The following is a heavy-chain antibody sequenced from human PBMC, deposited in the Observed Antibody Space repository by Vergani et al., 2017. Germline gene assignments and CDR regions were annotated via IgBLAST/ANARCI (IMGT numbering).Heavy chain of an antibody. V-gene: IGHV3-23*01. CDR3: ANMNWNDVGNWFDP. D-gene: IGHD1-1*01. CDR1: GFTFSSYA. CDR2: ISGSGGST. J-gene: IGHJ5*02. Sequence: EVQLLESGGGLVQPGGSLRLSCAASGFTFSSYAMSWVRQAPGKGLEWVSAISGSGGSTYYADSVKGRFTLSRDNSKNTLYLQMNSLRAEDTAVYYCANMNWNDVGNWFDPWGQGTLVTVSS.